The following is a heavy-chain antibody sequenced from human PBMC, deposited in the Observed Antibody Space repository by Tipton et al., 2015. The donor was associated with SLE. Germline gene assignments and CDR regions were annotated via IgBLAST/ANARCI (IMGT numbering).Heavy chain of an antibody. D-gene: IGHD1-26*01. V-gene: IGHV4-61*02. J-gene: IGHJ5*02. CDR2: IYTSGST. CDR1: GGSISSGSYY. CDR3: ARESGDL. Sequence: TLSLTCTVSGGSISSGSYYWSWIRQPAGKGLEWIGRIYTSGSTNYNPSLKSRVTISVDTSKNQFSLKLSSVTAADTAIYYCARESGDLWGQGTLVTVSS.